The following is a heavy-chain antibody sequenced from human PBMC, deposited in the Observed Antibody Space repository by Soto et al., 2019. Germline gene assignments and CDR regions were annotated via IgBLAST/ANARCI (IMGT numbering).Heavy chain of an antibody. V-gene: IGHV1-8*01. CDR2: MNPNSGNT. CDR3: ARATPYCISTSCYDYYGMDV. J-gene: IGHJ6*02. D-gene: IGHD2-2*01. CDR1: GYTFTSYD. Sequence: QVQLVQSGAEVKKPGASVKVSCKASGYTFTSYDINWVRQATGQGLEWMGWMNPNSGNTGYAQKFQGRVNMTRNTSISTAYMELSSLRSEDTAVYYCARATPYCISTSCYDYYGMDVWGQGTTVTVSS.